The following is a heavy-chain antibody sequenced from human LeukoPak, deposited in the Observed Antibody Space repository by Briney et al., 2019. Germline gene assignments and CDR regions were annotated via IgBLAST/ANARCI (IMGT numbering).Heavy chain of an antibody. D-gene: IGHD6-19*01. V-gene: IGHV1-2*06. CDR1: GYTFTVYY. J-gene: IGHJ4*02. CDR3: ARAFDSGLNY. CDR2: INPSNGAT. Sequence: GASVKVSCKASGYTFTVYYMHWVRQAPGQGLEWMGRINPSNGATDYAQKFRGRVTMTRDMSITTVYMELSSLTSDDTAVYYCARAFDSGLNYWGQGTLVSVSS.